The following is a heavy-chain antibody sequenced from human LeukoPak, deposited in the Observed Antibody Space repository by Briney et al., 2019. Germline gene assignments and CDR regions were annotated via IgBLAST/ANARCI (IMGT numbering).Heavy chain of an antibody. V-gene: IGHV4-59*01. CDR2: IYYSGST. CDR3: AIRSSWSLFDY. CDR1: GGSISSYY. Sequence: PSETLSLTCTVSGGSISSYYWSWIRQPPGKGLEWIGYIYYSGSTNYNPSLKSRVTISVDTSKSQFSLKLSSVTAADTAVYYCAIRSSWSLFDYWGQGTLVTVSS. D-gene: IGHD6-13*01. J-gene: IGHJ4*02.